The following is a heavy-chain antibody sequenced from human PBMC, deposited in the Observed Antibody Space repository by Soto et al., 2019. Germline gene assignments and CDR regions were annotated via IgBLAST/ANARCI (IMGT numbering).Heavy chain of an antibody. V-gene: IGHV4-38-2*02. CDR1: GYSISSGSY. CDR2: IYHGGTT. D-gene: IGHD6-19*01. CDR3: ARVHVMVVAGSTFDY. Sequence: SETLSLTSTVAGYSISSGSYLAWIRQPPGKGPEWIASIYHGGTTFYNPSLKSRITISVDTSNNQFSLKLTSVTAADTAVYYCARVHVMVVAGSTFDYWGHGTLVTVSS. J-gene: IGHJ4*01.